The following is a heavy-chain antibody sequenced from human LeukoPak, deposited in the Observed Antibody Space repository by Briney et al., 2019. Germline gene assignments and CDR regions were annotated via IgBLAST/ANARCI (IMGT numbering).Heavy chain of an antibody. V-gene: IGHV4-34*01. CDR1: GGSFSGYY. D-gene: IGHD2-15*01. CDR2: INHSGST. CDR3: AREGGHYCSGGSCYLYYYYGMDV. J-gene: IGHJ6*02. Sequence: SETLSLTCAVYGGSFSGYYWSWIRQPPGKGLEWIGEINHSGSTNYNPSLKSRVTISVDTSKNQFSLKLSSVTAADTAVYYCAREGGHYCSGGSCYLYYYYGMDVWGQGTTVTVSS.